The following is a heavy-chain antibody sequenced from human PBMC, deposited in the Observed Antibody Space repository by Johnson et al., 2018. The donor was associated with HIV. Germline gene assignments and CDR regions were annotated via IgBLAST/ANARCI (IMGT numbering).Heavy chain of an antibody. Sequence: MLLVESGGGLVQPGGSLRLSCAASGFTVSTNYMTWVRQAPGKGLECVSLIYSDGNTYYADSVKGRFTISRDNAKNSLYLQMNSLRAEDTAVYYCARGDTAMGYDAFDIWGQGTMVTVSS. CDR3: ARGDTAMGYDAFDI. CDR2: IYSDGNT. J-gene: IGHJ3*02. D-gene: IGHD5-18*01. CDR1: GFTVSTNY. V-gene: IGHV3-66*01.